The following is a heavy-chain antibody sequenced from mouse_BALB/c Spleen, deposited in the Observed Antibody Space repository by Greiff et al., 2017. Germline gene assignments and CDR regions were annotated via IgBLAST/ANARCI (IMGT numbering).Heavy chain of an antibody. J-gene: IGHJ2*01. CDR1: GFTFSSFG. CDR3: ARDGYDGVYFDY. V-gene: IGHV5-17*02. Sequence: EVKLVESGGGLVQPGGSRKLSCAASGFTFSSFGMHWVRQAPEKGLEWVAYISSGSSTIYYADTVKGRFTISRDNPKNTLFLQMTSLRSEDTAMYYCARDGYDGVYFDYWGQGTTLTVSS. CDR2: ISSGSSTI. D-gene: IGHD2-2*01.